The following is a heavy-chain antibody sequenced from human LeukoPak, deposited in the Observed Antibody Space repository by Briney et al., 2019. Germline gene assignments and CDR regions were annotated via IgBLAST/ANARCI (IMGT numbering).Heavy chain of an antibody. CDR3: ARACRGYFDY. Sequence: GGSLRLSCAASGFTFSSYSMNWVRQAPGKGLEWASSISSSSSYIYYADSVKGRFTISRDNAKNSLYLQMNSLRAEDTAVYYCARACRGYFDYWGQGTLVTVSS. V-gene: IGHV3-21*01. CDR1: GFTFSSYS. J-gene: IGHJ4*02. CDR2: ISSSSSYI.